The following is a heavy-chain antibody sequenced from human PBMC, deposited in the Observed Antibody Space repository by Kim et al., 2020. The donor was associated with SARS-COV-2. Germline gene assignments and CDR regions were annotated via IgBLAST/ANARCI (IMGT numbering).Heavy chain of an antibody. D-gene: IGHD2-15*01. CDR1: GFTFSSYA. CDR2: ISGSGGST. V-gene: IGHV3-23*01. CDR3: AKDPPGGYCSGGSCYSRY. J-gene: IGHJ4*02. Sequence: GGSLRLSCAASGFTFSSYAMSWVRQAPGKGLEWVSAISGSGGSTYYADSVKGRFTISRDNSKNTLYLQMNSLRAEDTAVYYCAKDPPGGYCSGGSCYSRYWGQGTLVTVSS.